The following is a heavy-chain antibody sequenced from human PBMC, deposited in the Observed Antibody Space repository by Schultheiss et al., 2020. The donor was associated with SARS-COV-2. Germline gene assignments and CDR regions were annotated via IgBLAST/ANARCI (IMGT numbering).Heavy chain of an antibody. CDR1: GFTFSSYG. V-gene: IGHV3-33*01. Sequence: GGSLRLSCAASGFTFSSYGMHWVRQAPGKGLEWVAVIWYDGSNKYYADSVKGRFTISRDNAKNTLYLQMNSLRAEDTAVYYCARAAPQYSYGGFDSWGQGSLVTVSS. J-gene: IGHJ4*02. CDR2: IWYDGSNK. CDR3: ARAAPQYSYGGFDS. D-gene: IGHD5-18*01.